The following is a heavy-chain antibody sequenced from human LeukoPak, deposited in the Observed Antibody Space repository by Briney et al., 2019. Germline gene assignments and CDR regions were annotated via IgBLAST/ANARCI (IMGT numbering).Heavy chain of an antibody. CDR1: GFTFSTYA. D-gene: IGHD4-23*01. Sequence: GGSLRLSCVVSGFTFSTYAMSWVRQAPGKGLGWVSAISNNGDTTYYADSVKGRFTISRDNSKNTVYLQMSSLRAEDAAVYYCAREGTTTVVTPANYWGQGTLVTVSS. J-gene: IGHJ4*02. CDR2: ISNNGDTT. V-gene: IGHV3-23*01. CDR3: AREGTTTVVTPANY.